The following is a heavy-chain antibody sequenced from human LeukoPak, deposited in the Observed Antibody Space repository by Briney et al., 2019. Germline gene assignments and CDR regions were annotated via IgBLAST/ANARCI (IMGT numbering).Heavy chain of an antibody. D-gene: IGHD4-11*01. CDR1: GFTFTSSA. V-gene: IGHV1-58*01. CDR3: AADPLYSNYRPGNY. Sequence: SVKVSCKASGFTFTSSAVRWVRQARGQRLEWIGWIVVGSGNTNYAQKFQERVTITRDMSTSTAYMELSSLRSEDTAVYYCAADPLYSNYRPGNYWGQGTLVTVSS. J-gene: IGHJ4*02. CDR2: IVVGSGNT.